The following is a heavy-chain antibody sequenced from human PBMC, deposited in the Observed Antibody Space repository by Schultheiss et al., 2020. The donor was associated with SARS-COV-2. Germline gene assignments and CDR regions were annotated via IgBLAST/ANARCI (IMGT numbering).Heavy chain of an antibody. Sequence: GSLRLSCSASGFTFSSYAMHWVRQAPGKGLEYVSAISSNGGSTYYADSVKGRFTISRDNSKNTLYLQMNSLRAEDTAVYYCAKGASWDYFDYWGQGTLVTVSS. CDR1: GFTFSSYA. V-gene: IGHV3-64*04. CDR3: AKGASWDYFDY. CDR2: ISSNGGST. D-gene: IGHD1-26*01. J-gene: IGHJ4*02.